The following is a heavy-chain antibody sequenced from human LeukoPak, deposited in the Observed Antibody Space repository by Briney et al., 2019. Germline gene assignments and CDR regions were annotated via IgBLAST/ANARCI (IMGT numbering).Heavy chain of an antibody. D-gene: IGHD3-16*01. J-gene: IGHJ4*02. Sequence: GGSLRLSCAASGFTFSNAWMSWVRQAPGKGLEWVGRIKSKTDGGTTDYAAPVKGRFTISRDDSKNTLYLQMNNLRAEDTAVYYCARGGPASLDYWGQGTLVTVSS. V-gene: IGHV3-15*01. CDR1: GFTFSNAW. CDR3: ARGGPASLDY. CDR2: IKSKTDGGTT.